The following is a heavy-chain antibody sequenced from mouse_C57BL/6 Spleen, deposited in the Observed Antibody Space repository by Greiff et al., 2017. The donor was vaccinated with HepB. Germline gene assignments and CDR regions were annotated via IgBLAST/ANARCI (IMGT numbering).Heavy chain of an antibody. Sequence: EVKLVESGGDLVKPGGSLKLSCAASGFTFSSYGMSWVRQTPDKRLEWVATISSGGSYTYYPDSVKGRFTISRDNAKNTLYLQMSSLKSEDTAMYYCARPQLSYYFDYWGQGTTLTVYS. CDR1: GFTFSSYG. J-gene: IGHJ2*01. D-gene: IGHD4-1*02. V-gene: IGHV5-6*01. CDR3: ARPQLSYYFDY. CDR2: ISSGGSYT.